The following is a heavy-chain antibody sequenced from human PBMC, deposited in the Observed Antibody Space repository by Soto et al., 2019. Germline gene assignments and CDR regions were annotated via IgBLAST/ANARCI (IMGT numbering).Heavy chain of an antibody. Sequence: EVQLVESGGGLVQPGGSLRLSCAASGFTFSSYSMNWVRQAPGNGLEWVSYISGSRTTIYYADSVKGRFTISSDNAKNSLYLQMNSLRDEDTAVYYCARGSSLYSNYLDSWGQGTLVTVSS. CDR1: GFTFSSYS. V-gene: IGHV3-48*02. J-gene: IGHJ4*02. CDR2: ISGSRTTI. CDR3: ARGSSLYSNYLDS. D-gene: IGHD4-4*01.